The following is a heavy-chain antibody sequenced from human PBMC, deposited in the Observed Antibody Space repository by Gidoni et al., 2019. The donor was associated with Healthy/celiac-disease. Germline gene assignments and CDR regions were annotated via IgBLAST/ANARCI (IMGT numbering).Heavy chain of an antibody. CDR2: INHSGST. D-gene: IGHD4-17*01. CDR3: ARLGDYGDYDHPYYFDY. Sequence: QVQLQQWGAGLLKPSETLSITCAVYGGSFSGYYWSWIRQPPGKGLEWIGEINHSGSTNYNPSLKSRVTISVDTSKNQFSLKLSSVTAADTAVYYCARLGDYGDYDHPYYFDYWGQGTLVTVSS. J-gene: IGHJ4*02. CDR1: GGSFSGYY. V-gene: IGHV4-34*01.